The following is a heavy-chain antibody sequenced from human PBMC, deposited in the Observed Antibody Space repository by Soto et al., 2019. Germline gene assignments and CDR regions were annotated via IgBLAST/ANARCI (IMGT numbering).Heavy chain of an antibody. CDR3: AWGHYPDGSGYYGFGY. CDR1: GYTFTSYG. D-gene: IGHD3-22*01. V-gene: IGHV1-18*01. J-gene: IGHJ4*02. Sequence: QVQLVQSGTEVKKPGASVKVSCKASGYTFTSYGISWVRQAPGQGLEWMGWMSAYNGNTNYAQNLQGRVTMTTDTSTSTADAELRRRRSDATAAYHCAWGHYPDGSGYYGFGYWGQGTLVTVSS. CDR2: MSAYNGNT.